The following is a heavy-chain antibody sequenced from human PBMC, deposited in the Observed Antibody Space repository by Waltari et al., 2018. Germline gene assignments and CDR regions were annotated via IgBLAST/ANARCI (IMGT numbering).Heavy chain of an antibody. CDR2: TNRDGHST. CDR1: GFTFTTYW. Sequence: EVQLVEFGRALVQPARYLRRSCEASGFTFTTYWMTRVRQAPGKWLVGVPRTNRDGHSTTYADAANGRFTISRHNAKHTVYLQMNSVRAEDTAVYYCASETFDYWGQGTLVTVSS. V-gene: IGHV3-74*01. J-gene: IGHJ4*01. CDR3: ASETFDY.